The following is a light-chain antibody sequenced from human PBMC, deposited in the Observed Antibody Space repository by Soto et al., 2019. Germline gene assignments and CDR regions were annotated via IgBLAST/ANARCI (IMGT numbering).Light chain of an antibody. CDR3: QQYYSTPRT. Sequence: DIVMTQSPDSLAVSLGERATINCKSSQSVLYSSNNRNYLAWYQQKPGQPPKLLIYWASTRESGVPDRFSGSGSGTDFTLTISSLQALDVAVYYCQQYYSTPRTFGQGTKVEIK. J-gene: IGKJ1*01. CDR2: WAS. CDR1: QSVLYSSNNRNY. V-gene: IGKV4-1*01.